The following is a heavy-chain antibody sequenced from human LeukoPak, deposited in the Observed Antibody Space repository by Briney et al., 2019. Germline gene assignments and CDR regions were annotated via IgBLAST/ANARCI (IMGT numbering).Heavy chain of an antibody. CDR1: GYTFTSYD. CDR3: ARGRDPVANDY. J-gene: IGHJ4*02. V-gene: IGHV1-2*02. Sequence: ASVKVSCKASGYTFTSYDINWVRQAPGQGPEWMGWIDPKSGVTNYAQKFQGRATMTRDTSISTAYMELSRLRSEDTAVYYCARGRDPVANDYWGQGTLVTVSS. CDR2: IDPKSGVT.